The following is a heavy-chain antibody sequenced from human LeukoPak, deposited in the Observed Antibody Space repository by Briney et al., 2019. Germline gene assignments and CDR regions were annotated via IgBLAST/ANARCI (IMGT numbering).Heavy chain of an antibody. J-gene: IGHJ6*02. V-gene: IGHV1-18*01. Sequence: ASVKVSCKASGYTFTSYGISWVRQAPGQGLEWMGWISAYNGNTNYAQKLQGRVTMTTDTSTSTAYMELRSLRSDDTAVYYCARVSLEVYYDSSGLRYYYYGMDVWGQGTTVTVSS. CDR1: GYTFTSYG. CDR3: ARVSLEVYYDSSGLRYYYYGMDV. CDR2: ISAYNGNT. D-gene: IGHD3-22*01.